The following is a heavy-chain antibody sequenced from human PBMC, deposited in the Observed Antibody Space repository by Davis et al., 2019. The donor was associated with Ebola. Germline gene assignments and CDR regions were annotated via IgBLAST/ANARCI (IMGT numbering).Heavy chain of an antibody. CDR2: IYYSGST. J-gene: IGHJ4*02. V-gene: IGHV4-61*01. CDR3: ARDVTL. Sequence: MPSETLSLTCTVSGGSVSSGYYYWSWVRQPPGKGLEWIGYIYYSGSTNYNPSLKSRVTISVDTSKNQFSLKLSSVTAADTAVYYCARDVTLWGQGTLVTVSS. CDR1: GGSVSSGYYY.